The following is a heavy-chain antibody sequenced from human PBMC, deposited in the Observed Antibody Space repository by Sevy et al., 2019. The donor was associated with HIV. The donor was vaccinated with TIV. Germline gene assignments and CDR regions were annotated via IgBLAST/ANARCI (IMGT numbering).Heavy chain of an antibody. J-gene: IGHJ4*02. D-gene: IGHD6-19*01. CDR3: ARGPPGWLPRDMDF. CDR2: INAGNGNT. CDR1: GYTFNTYA. Sequence: ASVKVSCKASGYTFNTYAIHWVRQAPGQGLEWMGWINAGNGNTKYSQKFQGAVTITRDTSANKAYMELSSLTSEDTAVYYCARGPPGWLPRDMDFWGQGTPVTVSS. V-gene: IGHV1-3*01.